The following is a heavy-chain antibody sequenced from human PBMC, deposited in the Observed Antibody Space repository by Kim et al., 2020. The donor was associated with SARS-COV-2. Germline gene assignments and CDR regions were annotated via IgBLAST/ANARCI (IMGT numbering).Heavy chain of an antibody. Sequence: GSTYYADSVKGRFTISRDNSKNTLYLQMNSLRAEDTAVYYCAKGNPGNDYWGQGTLVTVSS. CDR2: GST. D-gene: IGHD3-10*01. J-gene: IGHJ4*02. CDR3: AKGNPGNDY. V-gene: IGHV3-23*01.